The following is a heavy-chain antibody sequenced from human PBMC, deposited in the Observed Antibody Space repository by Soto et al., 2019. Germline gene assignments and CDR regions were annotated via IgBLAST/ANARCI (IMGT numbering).Heavy chain of an antibody. D-gene: IGHD3-3*01. CDR3: TRYGHNILWSGYSGYFHS. Sequence: PSETLSLTCTVSGGSISSYYWSWIRQPPGKGLEWIGYIYYSGSTNYNPSLKSRVTISVDTSKNQFSLKLSSVTAADTAVYYCTRYGHNILWSGYSGYFHSWGKGPLVPVSS. CDR2: IYYSGST. J-gene: IGHJ4*02. V-gene: IGHV4-59*08. CDR1: GGSISSYY.